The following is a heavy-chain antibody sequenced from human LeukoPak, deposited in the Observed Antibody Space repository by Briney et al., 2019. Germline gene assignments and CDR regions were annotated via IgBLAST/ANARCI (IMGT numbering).Heavy chain of an antibody. CDR1: GFTFSSYT. Sequence: PGGSLRLSCAASGFTFSSYTMNWVRQAPGKGLEWVSFISSGTSYIYYADSVKGRFTISRDNAKNSLYLQMNSLRAEDTAVYYCARDYGGSSPFDYWGQGTLVTVSS. D-gene: IGHD4-23*01. J-gene: IGHJ4*02. CDR2: ISSGTSYI. V-gene: IGHV3-21*01. CDR3: ARDYGGSSPFDY.